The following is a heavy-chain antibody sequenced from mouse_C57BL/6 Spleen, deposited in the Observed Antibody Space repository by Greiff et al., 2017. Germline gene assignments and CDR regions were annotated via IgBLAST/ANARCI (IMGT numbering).Heavy chain of an antibody. CDR1: GYTFTSYW. Sequence: QVQLQQPGAELVRPGSSVKLSCKSSGYTFTSYWMHWVKQRPIQGLEWIGNIDPSDSETHYNQKFKDKATLTVDKSSSTAYMQLSSLTSEDSAVYYCARWYYGSSSWAMDYWGQGTSVTVSS. J-gene: IGHJ4*01. D-gene: IGHD1-1*01. CDR3: ARWYYGSSSWAMDY. CDR2: IDPSDSET. V-gene: IGHV1-52*01.